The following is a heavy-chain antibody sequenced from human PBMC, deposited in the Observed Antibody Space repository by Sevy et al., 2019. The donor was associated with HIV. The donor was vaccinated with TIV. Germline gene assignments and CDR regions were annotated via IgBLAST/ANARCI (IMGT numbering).Heavy chain of an antibody. CDR3: ARVYNDFWSGYD. Sequence: SETLSLTCTVSDVSITSYYWTWIRQPPAKELEWIGYINYSGTANYNPSLKSRVTRSVDTSKNQFSLKLNYVTAADTAVYSCARVYNDFWSGYDWGQGIRVTVSS. CDR1: DVSITSYY. CDR2: INYSGTA. V-gene: IGHV4-59*01. D-gene: IGHD3-3*01. J-gene: IGHJ4*02.